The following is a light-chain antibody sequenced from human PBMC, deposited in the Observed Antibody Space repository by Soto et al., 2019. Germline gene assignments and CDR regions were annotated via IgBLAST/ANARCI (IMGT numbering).Light chain of an antibody. CDR3: QRTYNAP. CDR1: QSINNL. J-gene: IGKJ4*01. CDR2: DVS. V-gene: IGKV1-5*01. Sequence: QMTQSPSTLSASVGDRVTITCRASQSINNLLAWYQQKPGKAPKFLIYDVSTLENGVPSRFSGSASGTDFTLTISSLQPEDVATYYGQRTYNAPVGGGTKVDI.